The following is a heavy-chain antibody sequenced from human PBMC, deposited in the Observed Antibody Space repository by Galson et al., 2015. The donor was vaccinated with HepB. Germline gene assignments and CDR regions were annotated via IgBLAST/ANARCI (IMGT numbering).Heavy chain of an antibody. J-gene: IGHJ4*02. D-gene: IGHD3-22*01. Sequence: PALVKPTQTLTQTCTFSGFSLSTSGMCVSWIRQPPGKALEWLARIDWDDDKYYSTSLKTRLTISKDTSKNQVVLTMTNMDPVDTATYYCARSRMFYYDSSGSNLPFDYWGQGTLVTVSS. CDR1: GFSLSTSGMC. CDR2: IDWDDDK. V-gene: IGHV2-70*11. CDR3: ARSRMFYYDSSGSNLPFDY.